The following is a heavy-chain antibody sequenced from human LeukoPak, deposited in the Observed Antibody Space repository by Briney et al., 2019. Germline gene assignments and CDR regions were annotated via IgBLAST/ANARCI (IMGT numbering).Heavy chain of an antibody. Sequence: GESLKISCKGPGYRFTNYWIGWVRQMPGKGLERMGIIYPGDSDTRYSPSFQGQVTISADKSISTAYLQWNSLKASDTAMYYCARGYCGSTNCYFDYWGQGTLVTVSS. J-gene: IGHJ4*02. V-gene: IGHV5-51*01. D-gene: IGHD2-2*01. CDR1: GYRFTNYW. CDR2: IYPGDSDT. CDR3: ARGYCGSTNCYFDY.